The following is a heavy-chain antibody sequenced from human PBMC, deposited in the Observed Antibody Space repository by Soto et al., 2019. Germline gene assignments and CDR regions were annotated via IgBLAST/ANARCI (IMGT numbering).Heavy chain of an antibody. CDR1: GFIFSSYA. Sequence: EVQLLESGGGLEQPGGSLRLSCAASGFIFSSYALSWVRQAPGKGLEWVPAISGSGTTTYYADSVKGRFTFSRDNSKNMVYGQRTSLRAEDPAVYYCAKTHGGCYTPFDSWGQGALVTVSS. J-gene: IGHJ4*02. CDR3: AKTHGGCYTPFDS. V-gene: IGHV3-23*01. D-gene: IGHD6-19*01. CDR2: ISGSGTTT.